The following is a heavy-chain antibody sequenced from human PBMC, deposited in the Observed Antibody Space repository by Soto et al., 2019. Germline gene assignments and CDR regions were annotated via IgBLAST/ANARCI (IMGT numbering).Heavy chain of an antibody. CDR2: MSYDGSNK. J-gene: IGHJ4*02. CDR3: ARDGGAY. Sequence: QVQLVESGGGVVQPGRSLRLSCAASGFTFSSYAMHWVRRAPGKGLEWMAVMSYDGSNKYYADSVKGRFTISRDNSKNTLYLQRNSLIPEETALYYCARDGGAYWGQGTLVIVSS. CDR1: GFTFSSYA. V-gene: IGHV3-30-3*01. D-gene: IGHD3-16*01.